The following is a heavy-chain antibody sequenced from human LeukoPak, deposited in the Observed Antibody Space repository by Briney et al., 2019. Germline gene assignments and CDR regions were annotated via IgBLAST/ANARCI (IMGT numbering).Heavy chain of an antibody. CDR3: AKASSDTLTGYYFDH. J-gene: IGHJ4*02. CDR2: IYPGDYDT. D-gene: IGHD3-9*01. CDR1: GYTFTRNW. Sequence: GESLKISCKTSGYTFTRNWIGWVRQMPGKGLEWMGIIYPGDYDTRYSPSFQGQITMSVDKAISTAYLEWSSLKASDTAIYYCAKASSDTLTGYYFDHWGRGTLVTVSS. V-gene: IGHV5-51*01.